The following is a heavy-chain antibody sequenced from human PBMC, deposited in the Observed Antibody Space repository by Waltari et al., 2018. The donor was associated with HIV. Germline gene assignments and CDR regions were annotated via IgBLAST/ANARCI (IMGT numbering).Heavy chain of an antibody. V-gene: IGHV3-73*02. CDR1: GFTFSASA. Sequence: EMQLVESGGALVQPGGSLTLSCAASGFTFSASAVHWVRQTPGKVLWWVGRIRSKLKNVATAYADSVKGRFAISRDDSNNTAFLQMSSLKIEDTAVYYCTRPGLNNGWYVWGQGTLVTVSS. CDR3: TRPGLNNGWYV. CDR2: IRSKLKNVAT. D-gene: IGHD6-19*01. J-gene: IGHJ4*02.